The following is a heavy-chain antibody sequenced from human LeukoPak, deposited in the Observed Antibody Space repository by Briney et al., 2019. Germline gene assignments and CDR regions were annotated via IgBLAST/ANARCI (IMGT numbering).Heavy chain of an antibody. D-gene: IGHD3-22*01. CDR2: ISAYNGNT. CDR1: GYTFTSYA. J-gene: IGHJ6*03. V-gene: IGHV1-18*01. CDR3: ARGRVRRGHYIYYYMAV. Sequence: GASVKVSCKAAGYTFTSYAMNWVRQAPGQGLEWMGWISAYNGNTNYAQKLQGRVTMTTDTSTSTAYMELRSLSSDDTAVYYCARGRVRRGHYIYYYMAVWGKGTTVTIS.